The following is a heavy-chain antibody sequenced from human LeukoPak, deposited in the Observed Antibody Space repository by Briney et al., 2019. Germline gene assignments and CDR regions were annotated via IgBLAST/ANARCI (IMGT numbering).Heavy chain of an antibody. J-gene: IGHJ5*02. CDR3: ARQYSSSWFTGSWFDP. CDR1: GGSISSYY. V-gene: IGHV4-59*01. Sequence: PSETLSLTCTVSGGSISSYYWSWIRQPPGKGLEWIGDIYYSGSTNYNPSLKSRVTISVDTSKNQFSLKLSSVTAADTAVYYCARQYSSSWFTGSWFDPWGQGTLVTVSS. CDR2: IYYSGST. D-gene: IGHD6-13*01.